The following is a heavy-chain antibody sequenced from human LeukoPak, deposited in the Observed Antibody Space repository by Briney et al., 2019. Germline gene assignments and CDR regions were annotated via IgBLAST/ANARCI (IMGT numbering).Heavy chain of an antibody. Sequence: PGGSLSLSCAASGFTFSDYYMGWIRQAPGNGLEGVAYIPSSGSGIYHAHSVKGRFTIYRENAKNSLYLQMNTLRAEDTAVYYCARAHKDAFDIWGQGTMVTVSS. CDR1: GFTFSDYY. CDR2: IPSSGSGI. CDR3: ARAHKDAFDI. V-gene: IGHV3-11*04. J-gene: IGHJ3*02.